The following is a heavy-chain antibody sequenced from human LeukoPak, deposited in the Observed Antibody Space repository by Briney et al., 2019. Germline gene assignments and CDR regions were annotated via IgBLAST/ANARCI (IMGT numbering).Heavy chain of an antibody. D-gene: IGHD5-12*01. Sequence: SETLSLTCTVPGVSFSSYYWTWIRQPAGKRLEWIGRIYSSGNTNYNPSLESRVTMSIDTSKNQFSLKLTSVTAADTAVYYCARERGLLRGDAFDIWGQGTMVTVSS. CDR3: ARERGLLRGDAFDI. CDR1: GVSFSSYY. CDR2: IYSSGNT. V-gene: IGHV4-4*07. J-gene: IGHJ3*02.